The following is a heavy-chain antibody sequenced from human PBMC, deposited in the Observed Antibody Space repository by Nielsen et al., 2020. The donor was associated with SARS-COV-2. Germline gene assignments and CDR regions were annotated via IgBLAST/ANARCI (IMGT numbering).Heavy chain of an antibody. V-gene: IGHV3-21*01. CDR2: ISGSSRYI. D-gene: IGHD2-2*01. J-gene: IGHJ3*02. CDR1: GFIFSDYK. Sequence: ESLKISRAASGFIFSDYKMNWVRQAPGKGLEWVSCISGSSRYIYYADSVKGRFTISRDNAKNSLYLQMNSLRAEDTAVYYCARDFKGYCSSSSCLDAFDIWGQGTMVTVSS. CDR3: ARDFKGYCSSSSCLDAFDI.